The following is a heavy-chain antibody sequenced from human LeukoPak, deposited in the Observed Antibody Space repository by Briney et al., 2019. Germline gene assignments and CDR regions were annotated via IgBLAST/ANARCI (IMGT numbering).Heavy chain of an antibody. V-gene: IGHV3-23*01. CDR2: ITGSGGTT. CDR3: AEEVGSTYPTFDY. D-gene: IGHD1-26*01. J-gene: IGHJ4*02. Sequence: SGGSLRLSCAASGFIFSNYAMSWVRQAPGKGLEWVSTITGSGGTTYYADSVKGRFTTSRDNSRNTLYLQVNSLTAEDTAVYYCAEEVGSTYPTFDYWGQGTLVTVSS. CDR1: GFIFSNYA.